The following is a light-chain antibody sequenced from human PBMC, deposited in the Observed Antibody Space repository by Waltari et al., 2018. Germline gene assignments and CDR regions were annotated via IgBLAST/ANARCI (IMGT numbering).Light chain of an antibody. CDR2: DVS. V-gene: IGLV2-11*01. CDR3: CSYAGSYTQV. Sequence: QSALTQPRSVSGSPGQSVTISCTGTSSDVGGYNYVSWYQQHPGKAPILMVYDVSKRPSGVPDRCSGAKSGNTASLTISGLQAEDEADYYCCSYAGSYTQVFGTGTKVTVL. J-gene: IGLJ1*01. CDR1: SSDVGGYNY.